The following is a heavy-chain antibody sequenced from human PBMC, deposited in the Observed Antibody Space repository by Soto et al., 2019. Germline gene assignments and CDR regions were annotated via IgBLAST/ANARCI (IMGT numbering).Heavy chain of an antibody. J-gene: IGHJ3*02. CDR2: INHSGST. CDR1: GRSFRGYH. Sequence: SQTRSLSRTIYGRSFRGYHCSWTHHPPGKGLGWVGAINHSGSTNYNPSLKSRVTLSVDTSKNQLSLKLSSVTAADTAVYYCARESVGATGEAEHDAFDIWGQGTMVT. D-gene: IGHD1-26*01. V-gene: IGHV4-34*01. CDR3: ARESVGATGEAEHDAFDI.